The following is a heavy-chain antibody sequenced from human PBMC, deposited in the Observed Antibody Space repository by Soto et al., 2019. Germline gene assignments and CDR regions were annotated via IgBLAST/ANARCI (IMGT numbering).Heavy chain of an antibody. V-gene: IGHV1-24*01. CDR3: ARVSASNWSHDYGMDV. D-gene: IGHD6-13*01. J-gene: IGHJ6*02. Sequence: EASVKVSCKVSGDTLTKISMHWVRPAPGKGLEWMGGFDPEDGETIYAQKFQGRVSMTRDTSTDTVYMELSSLTFEDTAIYYCARVSASNWSHDYGMDVWGQGTTVTVSS. CDR2: FDPEDGET. CDR1: GDTLTKIS.